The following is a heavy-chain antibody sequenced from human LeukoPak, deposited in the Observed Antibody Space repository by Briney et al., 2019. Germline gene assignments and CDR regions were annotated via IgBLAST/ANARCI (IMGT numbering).Heavy chain of an antibody. V-gene: IGHV3-21*01. D-gene: IGHD3-22*01. J-gene: IGHJ4*02. Sequence: GGSLRLSCAASGFTFSSYSMNWVRQAPGKGLEWVSSISSSSSYIYYADSVKGRFTISRDNAKSSLYLQMNSLRAEDTAVYYCAREIKYYYDSSGYLRFDYWGQGTLVTVSS. CDR3: AREIKYYYDSSGYLRFDY. CDR1: GFTFSSYS. CDR2: ISSSSSYI.